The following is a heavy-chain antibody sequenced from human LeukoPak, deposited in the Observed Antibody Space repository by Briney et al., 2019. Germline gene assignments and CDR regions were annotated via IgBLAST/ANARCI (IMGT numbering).Heavy chain of an antibody. CDR3: ARDPSTIAVAGLDY. Sequence: GGSLRLSCAASGFTFSSYGMHWVRQAPGKGLEWVAVIWYDGSNKYYADSVKGRFTISRDNFKNTLYLQMNSLRAEDTAVYYCARDPSTIAVAGLDYWGQGTLVTVSS. V-gene: IGHV3-33*01. CDR1: GFTFSSYG. J-gene: IGHJ4*02. D-gene: IGHD6-19*01. CDR2: IWYDGSNK.